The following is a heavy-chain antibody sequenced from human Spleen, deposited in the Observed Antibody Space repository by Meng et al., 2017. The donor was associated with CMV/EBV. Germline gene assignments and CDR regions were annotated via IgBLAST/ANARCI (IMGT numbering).Heavy chain of an antibody. J-gene: IGHJ4*02. V-gene: IGHV3-23*01. CDR3: ARDYIIPAAGFDS. CDR1: GFTFDNYA. CDR2: ISGSGFST. D-gene: IGHD6-13*01. Sequence: GGSLRLSCAASGFTFDNYAMTWVRQAPGKGPEWVSGISGSGFSTYYADSVKGRFTISRDNSENTLSLQMNSLRVEDTAVYYCARDYIIPAAGFDSWGQGSLVTVSS.